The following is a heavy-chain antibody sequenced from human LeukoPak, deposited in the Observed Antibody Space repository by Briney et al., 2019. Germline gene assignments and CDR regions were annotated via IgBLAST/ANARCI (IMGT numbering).Heavy chain of an antibody. V-gene: IGHV1-69*04. J-gene: IGHJ4*02. CDR3: ARDRAESRDGYNYVY. D-gene: IGHD5-24*01. CDR2: IIPILGIA. Sequence: SVTVSCKASGGTFSIYAISWVRQAPGQGLEWMGRIIPILGIANYAQKFQGRVTITADKSTSTAYMELSSLRSEDTAVYYCARDRAESRDGYNYVYWGQGTLVTVSS. CDR1: GGTFSIYA.